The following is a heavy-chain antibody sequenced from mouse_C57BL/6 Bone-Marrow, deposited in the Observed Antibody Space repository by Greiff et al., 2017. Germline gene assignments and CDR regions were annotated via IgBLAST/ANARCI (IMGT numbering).Heavy chain of an antibody. J-gene: IGHJ2*01. CDR2: INPSSGYT. CDR1: GYTFTSYW. V-gene: IGHV1-7*01. Sequence: VQLQQSGAELAKPGASVKLSCKASGYTFTSYWMHWVKQRPGQGLEWIGYINPSSGYTKYNQKFKDKATLTAAKSSSTAYMQLSSLTYEDSAVYYCANNFFVDYWGQGTTLTVSS. CDR3: ANNFFVDY. D-gene: IGHD1-3*01.